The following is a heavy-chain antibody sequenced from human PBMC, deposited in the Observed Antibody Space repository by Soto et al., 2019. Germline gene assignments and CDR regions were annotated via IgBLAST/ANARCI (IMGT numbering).Heavy chain of an antibody. CDR2: ISYDGSNK. V-gene: IGHV3-30-3*01. Sequence: QVPLVESGGGVVQPGRSLRLSCAASGFTFSSYAMHWVRQAPGKGLEWVAVISYDGSNKYYADSVKGRFTISRDNSKNTLYLQMNSLRAEDTAVYYCARDPIRYCSSTSCLKGMDVWGQGTTVTVSS. D-gene: IGHD2-2*01. CDR3: ARDPIRYCSSTSCLKGMDV. CDR1: GFTFSSYA. J-gene: IGHJ6*02.